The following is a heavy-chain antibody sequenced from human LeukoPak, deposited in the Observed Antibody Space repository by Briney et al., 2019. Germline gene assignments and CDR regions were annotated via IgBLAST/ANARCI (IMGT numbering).Heavy chain of an antibody. J-gene: IGHJ4*02. Sequence: ASVKVSCKVSGYTLTEVSIHWVRQAPGKGLEWMGGFDPADGEAIYAQKFQGRVTLTEDTATDPAYMELSSLRSEDTAVYYCATDRYQPLSVFDYWGQGTLVTVSS. D-gene: IGHD2-2*01. CDR1: GYTLTEVS. CDR2: FDPADGEA. CDR3: ATDRYQPLSVFDY. V-gene: IGHV1-24*01.